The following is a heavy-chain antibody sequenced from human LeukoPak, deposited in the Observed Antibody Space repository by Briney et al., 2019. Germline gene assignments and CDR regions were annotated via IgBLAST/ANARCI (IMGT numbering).Heavy chain of an antibody. J-gene: IGHJ4*01. CDR2: IYHSGST. V-gene: IGHV4-38-2*01. CDR3: ARHVSSGSPSYYFDY. Sequence: KPSETLSLTCAVSGYSISSGYYWGWIRQPPGKGLEWIGSIYHSGSTYYNPSLKSRVTISVDTSKNQFSLKLSSVTAADTAVYYCARHVSSGSPSYYFDYWGHATLVSVFS. CDR1: GYSISSGYY. D-gene: IGHD3-10*01.